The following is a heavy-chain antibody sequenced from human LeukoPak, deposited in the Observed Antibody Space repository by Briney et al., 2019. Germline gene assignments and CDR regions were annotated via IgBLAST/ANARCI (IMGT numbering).Heavy chain of an antibody. CDR1: GYTFTSYG. CDR2: ISAYNGNT. J-gene: IGHJ3*02. Sequence: GASVKVSCKASGYTFTSYGISWVRQAPGQGLEWMGWISAYNGNTNYAQKLQGRVTMTTDTSTSTAYMELRSLRSDDTAVYYCVGGNPRSQNDAFDIWGQGTMVTVSS. CDR3: VGGNPRSQNDAFDI. D-gene: IGHD4-23*01. V-gene: IGHV1-18*01.